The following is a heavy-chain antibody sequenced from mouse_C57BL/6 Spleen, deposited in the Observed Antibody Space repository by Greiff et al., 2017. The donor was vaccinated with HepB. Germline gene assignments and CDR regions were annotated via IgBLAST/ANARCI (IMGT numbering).Heavy chain of an antibody. CDR3: ARNPYDGYTGYFDV. CDR1: GFNIKDYY. V-gene: IGHV14-2*01. J-gene: IGHJ1*03. CDR2: IDPEDGET. D-gene: IGHD2-3*01. Sequence: VQLKESGAELVKPGASVKLSCTASGFNIKDYYMHWVKQRTEQGLEWIGRIDPEDGETKYAPKFQGKATITADTSSNTAYLQLSSLTSEDTAVYYCARNPYDGYTGYFDVWGTGTTVTVSS.